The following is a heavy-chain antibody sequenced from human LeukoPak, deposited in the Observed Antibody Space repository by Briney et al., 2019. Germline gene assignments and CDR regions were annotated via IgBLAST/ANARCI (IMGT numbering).Heavy chain of an antibody. CDR1: GFTVSSNY. V-gene: IGHV3-53*01. CDR3: ARVGEGISAHHCGGDCRYYFDY. CDR2: IYSGGST. D-gene: IGHD2-21*02. Sequence: GGSLRLSCAASGFTVSSNYMSWVRRVPGKGLEWVSVIYSGGSTYYADSVKGRFTISRDNAKNSLYLQMNSLREEDSAIYYCARVGEGISAHHCGGDCRYYFDYCGQGTLVSVSS. J-gene: IGHJ4*02.